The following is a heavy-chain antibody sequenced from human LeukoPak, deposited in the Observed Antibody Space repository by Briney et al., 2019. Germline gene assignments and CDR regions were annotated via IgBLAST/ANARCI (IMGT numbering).Heavy chain of an antibody. Sequence: SQTLSLTCTVSGGSISSGDFDWSWIRQHPGKGLEWIGYIYYSGSTNYNPSLKSRVTISVDTSKNQFSLKLSSVTAADTAVYYCARAVAGTRGAFDIWGQGTMVTVSS. CDR3: ARAVAGTRGAFDI. V-gene: IGHV4-30-4*01. CDR2: IYYSGST. J-gene: IGHJ3*02. D-gene: IGHD6-19*01. CDR1: GGSISSGDFD.